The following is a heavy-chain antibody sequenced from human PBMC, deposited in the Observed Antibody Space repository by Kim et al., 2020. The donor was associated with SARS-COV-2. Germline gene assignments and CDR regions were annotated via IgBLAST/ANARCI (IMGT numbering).Heavy chain of an antibody. CDR2: IDVGSGNT. Sequence: SVKVSCKASGFTFTSSAVQWVRQARGQRLEWIGWIDVGSGNTNYAQKFQERVTITRDMSTSTAYMELSSLRSEDTAVYYCAADHCISTSCYSPYYYYGMDVWGQGATVTVSS. J-gene: IGHJ6*02. D-gene: IGHD2-2*01. V-gene: IGHV1-58*01. CDR1: GFTFTSSA. CDR3: AADHCISTSCYSPYYYYGMDV.